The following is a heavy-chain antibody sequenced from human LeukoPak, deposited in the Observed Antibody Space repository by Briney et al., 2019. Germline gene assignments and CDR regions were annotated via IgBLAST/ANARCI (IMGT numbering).Heavy chain of an antibody. CDR2: IKQDGSEK. CDR3: ARDRFSGSCDY. V-gene: IGHV3-7*01. D-gene: IGHD1-26*01. Sequence: GGSLRLSCAASGFAFNSYWMSWVRQAPGKGLEWVANIKQDGSEKYYVDSVKGRFTISRDNAKNSLYLQMNSLRAEDTAVYYCARDRFSGSCDYWGQGTLVTVSS. J-gene: IGHJ4*02. CDR1: GFAFNSYW.